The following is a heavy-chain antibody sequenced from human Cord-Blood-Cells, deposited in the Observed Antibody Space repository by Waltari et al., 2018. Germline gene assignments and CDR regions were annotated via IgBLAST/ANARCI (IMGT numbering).Heavy chain of an antibody. J-gene: IGHJ4*02. CDR3: ARAYCSSTSCYFDY. CDR1: GFTFSSYS. Sequence: EVQLVESGGGLVKPGGSLRLSCAASGFTFSSYSMNWVRQAPGKGLEWVSSISSSSSYIYYADSVKGRFTISRDNAKNSLYLQMNSLRAEDTAVYYCARAYCSSTSCYFDYWGQGTLVTVSS. D-gene: IGHD2-2*01. CDR2: ISSSSSYI. V-gene: IGHV3-21*01.